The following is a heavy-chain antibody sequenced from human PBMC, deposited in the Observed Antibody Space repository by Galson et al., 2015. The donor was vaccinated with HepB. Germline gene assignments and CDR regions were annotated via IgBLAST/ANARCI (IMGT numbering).Heavy chain of an antibody. D-gene: IGHD3-22*01. CDR1: GGTFSSYA. CDR2: IIPIFGTA. J-gene: IGHJ5*02. Sequence: SVKVSCKASGGTFSSYAISWVRQAPGQGLEWMGGIIPIFGTANYAQKFQGRVTITADESTSTAYMELSSLRSEDTAVYYCATTYDSSGNYYNWFDPWGQGTLVTVSS. V-gene: IGHV1-69*13. CDR3: ATTYDSSGNYYNWFDP.